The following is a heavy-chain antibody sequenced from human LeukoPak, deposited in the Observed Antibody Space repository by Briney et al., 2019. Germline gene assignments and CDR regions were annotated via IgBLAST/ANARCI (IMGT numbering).Heavy chain of an antibody. V-gene: IGHV1-46*01. CDR2: INPSGGST. CDR1: GYTFTSYY. D-gene: IGHD5-18*01. J-gene: IGHJ4*02. CDR3: ARLGRIQLWSPSFDY. Sequence: ASVKVSCKASGYTFTSYYMHWVRQAPGQGLEWMGIINPSGGSTSYAQKFQGRVTMTRDMSTSTVYMELSSLRSEDTAVYYCARLGRIQLWSPSFDYWGQGTLVTVSS.